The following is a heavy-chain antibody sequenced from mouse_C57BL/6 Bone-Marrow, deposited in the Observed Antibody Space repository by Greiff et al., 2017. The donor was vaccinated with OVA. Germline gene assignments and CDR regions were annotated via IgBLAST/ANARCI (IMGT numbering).Heavy chain of an antibody. J-gene: IGHJ3*01. Sequence: VQLQQSGAELVKPGASVKLSCTASGFYIKDYYMHWVKQRTEQGLEWIGRIDPEDGETKYDPKFQGKATITADTSSNTAYLQLSSLTSEDTATDYCARCDSYGTAFAYWGQGTLVTVSA. D-gene: IGHD1-1*01. CDR1: GFYIKDYY. CDR3: ARCDSYGTAFAY. V-gene: IGHV14-2*01. CDR2: IDPEDGET.